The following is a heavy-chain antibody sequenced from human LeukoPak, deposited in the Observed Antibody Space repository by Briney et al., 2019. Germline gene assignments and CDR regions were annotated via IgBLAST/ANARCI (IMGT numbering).Heavy chain of an antibody. J-gene: IGHJ3*02. D-gene: IGHD6-19*01. V-gene: IGHV3-30*03. Sequence: GGTLRLSCAASGFTFSSYSMNWVRQAPGKGLEWVAVISYDGSNKYYADSVKGRFTISRDNSKNTLYLQMNSLRAEDTAVYYCARETLGIAVADAFDIWGQGTMVTVSS. CDR1: GFTFSSYS. CDR3: ARETLGIAVADAFDI. CDR2: ISYDGSNK.